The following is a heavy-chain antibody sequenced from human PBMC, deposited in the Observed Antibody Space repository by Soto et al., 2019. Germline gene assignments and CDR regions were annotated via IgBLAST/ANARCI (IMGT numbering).Heavy chain of an antibody. CDR3: ARELGYYGSGSYRPTAPFDY. CDR2: IWYDGSNK. V-gene: IGHV3-33*01. Sequence: GGSLRLSCAASGFTFSSYGMHWVRQAPGKGLEWVAVIWYDGSNKYYADSVKGRFTISRDNSKNTLYLQMNSLRAEDTAVYYCARELGYYGSGSYRPTAPFDYWGQGTLVTVSP. CDR1: GFTFSSYG. D-gene: IGHD3-10*01. J-gene: IGHJ4*02.